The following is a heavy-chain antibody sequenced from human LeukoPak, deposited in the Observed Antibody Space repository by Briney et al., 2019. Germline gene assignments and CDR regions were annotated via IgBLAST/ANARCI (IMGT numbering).Heavy chain of an antibody. J-gene: IGHJ4*02. CDR2: FGHEDGET. CDR1: GSTLSQIS. D-gene: IGHD2/OR15-2a*01. CDR3: ATGAIVFDY. Sequence: ASVKVSCKVSGSTLSQISIDWVRQAPGKRLEWMGTFGHEDGETIYAQKFQGRFNMTVDTAADTAYMEVSSLMSEDTAIYYCATGAIVFDYWGQGTLVIVSS. V-gene: IGHV1-24*01.